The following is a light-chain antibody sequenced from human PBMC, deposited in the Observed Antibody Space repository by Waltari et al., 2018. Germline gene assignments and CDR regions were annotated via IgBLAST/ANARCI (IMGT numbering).Light chain of an antibody. CDR1: QTISSY. CDR3: QQYNNWPPLFT. CDR2: GAS. Sequence: EIVMTQSPATLSVSPGDRATLSCRACQTISSYLAWYQQRPGQAPRLLIYGASNRATGIPARFSGTGSGTEFTLTISSLQSEDFAVYYCQQYNNWPPLFTFGPGTKVDMK. V-gene: IGKV3D-15*01. J-gene: IGKJ3*01.